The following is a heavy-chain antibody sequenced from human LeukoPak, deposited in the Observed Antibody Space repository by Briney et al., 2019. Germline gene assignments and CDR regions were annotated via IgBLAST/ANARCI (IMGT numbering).Heavy chain of an antibody. Sequence: GASVKVSCKASGGTFSSYAISWVRQAPGQGLEWMGWINPNSGGTNYAQKFQGRVTMTRDTSISTAYMELSRLRSDDTAVYYCARFTVAYFDYWGQGTLVTVSS. D-gene: IGHD4-23*01. CDR1: GGTFSSYA. CDR3: ARFTVAYFDY. V-gene: IGHV1-2*02. CDR2: INPNSGGT. J-gene: IGHJ4*02.